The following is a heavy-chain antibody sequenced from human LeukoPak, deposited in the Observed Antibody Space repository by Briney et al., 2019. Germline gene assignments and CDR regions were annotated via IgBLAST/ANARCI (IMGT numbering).Heavy chain of an antibody. V-gene: IGHV1-69*05. CDR1: GGTFSSYA. J-gene: IGHJ6*03. CDR3: ARGRSSSPSDCYYYMDV. Sequence: ASVKVSCTASGGTFSSYAISWVRQAPGQGLEWMGGIIPFFGTANYAQKFQGRVTITTDESTSTAYMERSSLRSEDTAVYYCARGRSSSPSDCYYYMDVWGKGTTVTVSS. CDR2: IIPFFGTA. D-gene: IGHD6-13*01.